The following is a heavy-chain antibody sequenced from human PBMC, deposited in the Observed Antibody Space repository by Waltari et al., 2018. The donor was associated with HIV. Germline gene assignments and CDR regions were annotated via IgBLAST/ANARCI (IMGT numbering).Heavy chain of an antibody. CDR2: LNWNGNRT. V-gene: IGHV3-20*04. CDR3: TREGKKWLNNYYYYSGLDV. Sequence: EVRLVESGGRGVRPGGSLGIPCIISGFKFEEFGMSLVRQAPGKVLEFDAGLNWNGNRTGHADVVKGRFTVTRDNAKDSLFLQMNSLRADDTAVYYCTREGKKWLNNYYYYSGLDVWGQGTTVIVSS. J-gene: IGHJ6*02. D-gene: IGHD3-22*01. CDR1: GFKFEEFG.